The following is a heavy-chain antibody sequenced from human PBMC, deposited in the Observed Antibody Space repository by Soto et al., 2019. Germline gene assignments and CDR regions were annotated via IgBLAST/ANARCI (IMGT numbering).Heavy chain of an antibody. CDR1: GGSISSSSYY. J-gene: IGHJ4*02. CDR3: SCRTKTNDY. V-gene: IGHV4-61*05. CDR2: IYYSGST. Sequence: SETLSLTCTVSGGSISSSSYYWSWIRQPPGKGLEWIGYIYYSGSTKYKPSLKSRVTISVDTSKNQFSLKLSSVTAADTAVYYCSCRTKTNDYWGQGTLVTVSS. D-gene: IGHD2-15*01.